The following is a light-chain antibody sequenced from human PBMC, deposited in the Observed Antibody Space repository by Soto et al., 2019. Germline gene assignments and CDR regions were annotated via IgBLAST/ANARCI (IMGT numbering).Light chain of an antibody. CDR1: DTDVGQDKS. Sequence: QSVLTQPASVSGSRGQSIIISCVGRDTDVGQDKSVSWYQQDPGQAPKLLIFEVTNRPSGVSKRFSGSRSGNTASLTISGLQPDDEGDYFCVSYTDTDTLVFGTGTKVTVL. CDR3: VSYTDTDTLV. CDR2: EVT. J-gene: IGLJ1*01. V-gene: IGLV2-14*01.